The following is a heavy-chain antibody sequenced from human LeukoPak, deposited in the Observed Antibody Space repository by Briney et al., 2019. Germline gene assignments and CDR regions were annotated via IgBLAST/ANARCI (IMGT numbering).Heavy chain of an antibody. CDR3: ARLGSSTLSGDY. CDR1: GGTLSSYA. V-gene: IGHV1-69*05. J-gene: IGHJ4*02. Sequence: SVKVSCKASGGTLSSYAISWVRQAPGQGLEWMGGIVPIFGTANYAQKFQGRVTITTDESTSTAYMELSSLRSEDTAVYYCARLGSSTLSGDYWGQGTLVTVSS. D-gene: IGHD2-2*01. CDR2: IVPIFGTA.